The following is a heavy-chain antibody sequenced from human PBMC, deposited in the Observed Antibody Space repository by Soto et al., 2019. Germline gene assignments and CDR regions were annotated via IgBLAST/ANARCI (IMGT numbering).Heavy chain of an antibody. CDR1: GFTFSSYG. CDR2: ISYDGSNK. Sequence: HVQLVESGGGVVQPGRSLRLSCAASGFTFSSYGMHWVRQAPGKGLEWVAVISYDGSNKYYADSVKGRFTISRDNSKNTLYLQMNSLRAEDTAVYYCAKDGRIGGSYSYYCSGMDVWGQGTTVTVSS. CDR3: AKDGRIGGSYSYYCSGMDV. D-gene: IGHD1-26*01. J-gene: IGHJ6*02. V-gene: IGHV3-30*18.